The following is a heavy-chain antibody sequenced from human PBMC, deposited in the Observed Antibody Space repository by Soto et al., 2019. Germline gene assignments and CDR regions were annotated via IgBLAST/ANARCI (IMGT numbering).Heavy chain of an antibody. Sequence: QVQLVQSGAEVKKPGASVKVSCKASGYTFTSYGISWVRQAPGQGLEWMGWISAYNGNTNYAQKLQGRVTMTTETSTSKAYMELRSMRSDSTAVYYCARDVGHVVVVPLHYPDYWGQGTLVTVSS. J-gene: IGHJ4*02. CDR2: ISAYNGNT. D-gene: IGHD2-15*01. V-gene: IGHV1-18*01. CDR1: GYTFTSYG. CDR3: ARDVGHVVVVPLHYPDY.